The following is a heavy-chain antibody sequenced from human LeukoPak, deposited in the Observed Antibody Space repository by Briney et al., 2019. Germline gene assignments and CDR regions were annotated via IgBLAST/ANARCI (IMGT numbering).Heavy chain of an antibody. D-gene: IGHD3-22*01. V-gene: IGHV1-2*02. CDR3: ARDAHLYYYDSSGYFDC. CDR1: GYTFTGYY. CDR2: INPNSGGT. Sequence: ASVKVSCKASGYTFTGYYMHWVRQAPGQGLEWMGWINPNSGGTNYAQKFQGRVTMTRDTSISTAYMELSRLRSDDTAVYYCARDAHLYYYDSSGYFDCWGQGTLVTVSS. J-gene: IGHJ4*02.